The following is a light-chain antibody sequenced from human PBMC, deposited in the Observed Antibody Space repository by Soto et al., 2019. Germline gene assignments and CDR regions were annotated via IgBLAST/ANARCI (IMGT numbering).Light chain of an antibody. J-gene: IGKJ5*01. CDR1: QSLLHSNGNNY. Sequence: DIVMTQSPLSLPVTPGEPASISCNASQSLLHSNGNNYVDWYLQKPGQSPHLLIFMGSNRASGVPDRFSGSGSATDFALKISRVEAEDVGVYYCMQALQTPITFGQGTRLEIK. CDR3: MQALQTPIT. CDR2: MGS. V-gene: IGKV2-28*01.